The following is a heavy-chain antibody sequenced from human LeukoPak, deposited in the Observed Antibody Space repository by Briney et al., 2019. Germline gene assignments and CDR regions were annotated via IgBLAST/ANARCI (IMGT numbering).Heavy chain of an antibody. V-gene: IGHV3-53*01. J-gene: IGHJ4*02. CDR2: IYSGGST. Sequence: PGGSLRLSCAASGFTVSSNYMSWVRQAPGKGLEWVSVIYSGGSTYYADSVKGRFTISRDNSKNTLYLQMNSLRAEDTAVYYCATLPWYSSSSLIDSWGQGTLVTVSS. D-gene: IGHD6-6*01. CDR1: GFTVSSNY. CDR3: ATLPWYSSSSLIDS.